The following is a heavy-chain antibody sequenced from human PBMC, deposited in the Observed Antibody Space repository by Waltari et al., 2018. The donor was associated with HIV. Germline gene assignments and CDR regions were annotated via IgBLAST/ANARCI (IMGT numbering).Heavy chain of an antibody. Sequence: QVQLQESGPGLVKPSQTLSLSCTVSGASISRGDYYWSWIRQHPGKGLEWSGYIYYSEYTHYSPSLQSRVTISVDTSKNHFSLNLSSVTAADTAVYYCARDKYGGHWFDPWGQGTLVTVSS. CDR3: ARDKYGGHWFDP. CDR1: GASISRGDYY. J-gene: IGHJ5*02. D-gene: IGHD4-17*01. CDR2: IYYSEYT. V-gene: IGHV4-31*03.